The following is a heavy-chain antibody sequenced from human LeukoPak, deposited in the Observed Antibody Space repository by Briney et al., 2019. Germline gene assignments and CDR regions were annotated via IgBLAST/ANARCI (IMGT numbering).Heavy chain of an antibody. CDR2: ISGNGSNT. Sequence: GGSLRLSCAASGFTFSSYAMSWVRQAPGKGLEWVSDISGNGSNTYYADSVKGRFTISRDNSKNTLYLQMNSLRAEDTAVYYCARDTPGDYWGQGTLVTVSS. CDR3: ARDTPGDY. V-gene: IGHV3-23*01. CDR1: GFTFSSYA. J-gene: IGHJ4*02.